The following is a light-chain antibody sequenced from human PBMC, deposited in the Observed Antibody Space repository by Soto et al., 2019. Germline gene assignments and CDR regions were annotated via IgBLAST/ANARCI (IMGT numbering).Light chain of an antibody. V-gene: IGKV3-20*01. CDR2: GAS. CDR1: QSVSSNY. Sequence: EIVLTQSPGTLSLSPGERATLSCRASQSVSSNYLAWYQQKPGQAPRLLIYGASSRTTSTADRFSGSGSGTDFPLTISRLEPEGFAVYHCQQYGCSPLTFGGGTKVEIK. J-gene: IGKJ4*01. CDR3: QQYGCSPLT.